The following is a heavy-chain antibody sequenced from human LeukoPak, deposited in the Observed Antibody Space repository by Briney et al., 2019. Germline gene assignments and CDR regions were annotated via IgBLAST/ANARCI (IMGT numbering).Heavy chain of an antibody. D-gene: IGHD4-11*01. V-gene: IGHV3-30*02. J-gene: IGHJ4*02. CDR2: IRYDGSNK. CDR1: GFTFSSYG. Sequence: PGGSLRLSCAASGFTFSSYGMHWVRQAPGKGLEWVAFIRYDGSNKYYADSVKGRFTISRDNSKNTLYLQMNSLRAEDTAVYYCAKGDTVTTYNYFDYWGRGTLVTVSS. CDR3: AKGDTVTTYNYFDY.